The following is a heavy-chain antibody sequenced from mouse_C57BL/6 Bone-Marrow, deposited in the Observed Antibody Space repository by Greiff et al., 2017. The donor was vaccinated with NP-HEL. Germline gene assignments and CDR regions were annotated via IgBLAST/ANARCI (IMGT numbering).Heavy chain of an antibody. CDR2: INPNYGTT. J-gene: IGHJ2*01. D-gene: IGHD2-14*01. V-gene: IGHV1-39*01. CDR3: ARTQLLKGDFDY. CDR1: GYSFTDYN. Sequence: VQLKQPGPELVKPGASVKISCKASGYSFTDYNMNWVKQSNGKSLEWIGVINPNYGTTSYNQKFKGKATLTVDQSSSTAYMQLNSLTSEDSAVYYGARTQLLKGDFDYWGQGTTLTVSS.